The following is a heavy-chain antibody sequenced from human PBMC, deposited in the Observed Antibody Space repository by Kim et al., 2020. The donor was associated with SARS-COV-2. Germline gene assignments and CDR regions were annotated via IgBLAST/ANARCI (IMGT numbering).Heavy chain of an antibody. CDR1: GGSISSSSYY. CDR2: IYYSGST. V-gene: IGHV4-39*01. D-gene: IGHD3-9*01. Sequence: SETLSLTCTVSGGSISSSSYYWGWIRQPPGKGLEWIGSIYYSGSTYYNPSLKSRVTISVDTSKNQFSLKLSSVTAADTAVYYCARHGGPGLLRYFRWFDPWGQGTLVTVSS. CDR3: ARHGGPGLLRYFRWFDP. J-gene: IGHJ5*02.